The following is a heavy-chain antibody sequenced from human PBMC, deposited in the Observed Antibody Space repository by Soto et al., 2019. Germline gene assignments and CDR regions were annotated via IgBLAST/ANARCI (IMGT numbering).Heavy chain of an antibody. CDR1: GSRYPSYD. V-gene: IGHV1-8*01. CDR2: MNPNSGNT. CDR3: ARVYKVRARLSFPY. Sequence: VSVKVSCKASGSRYPSYDIDWVRQAKEQGLEWMGWMNPNSGNTGYAQKFQGRVTMTRNTSISTAYMELSSLRSEDTAVYYRARVYKVRARLSFPYWGQGTLVTVSS. D-gene: IGHD3-16*01. J-gene: IGHJ4*02.